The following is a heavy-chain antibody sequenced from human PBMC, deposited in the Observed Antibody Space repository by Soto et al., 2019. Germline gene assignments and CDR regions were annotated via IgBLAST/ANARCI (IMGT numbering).Heavy chain of an antibody. Sequence: EVQLVESGGDLVQPGGSLRLSCAASGFTFSNYRMHWVRQAPGKGLVWVSSINSDGSTNYADSVKGRFTISRDNPKNTLYLQMSSLRVEDATIYYCTRDRDGLAYWGQGTLVTVSS. CDR1: GFTFSNYR. CDR3: TRDRDGLAY. J-gene: IGHJ4*02. CDR2: INSDGST. V-gene: IGHV3-74*01.